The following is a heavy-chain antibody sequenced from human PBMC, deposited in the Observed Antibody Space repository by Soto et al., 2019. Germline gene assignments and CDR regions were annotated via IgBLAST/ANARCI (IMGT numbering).Heavy chain of an antibody. CDR2: INHSGST. CDR3: ARGSGLSDY. J-gene: IGHJ4*02. Sequence: SETLSLTCAVYGGSFSGYYWSWIRQPPGKGLEWIGEINHSGSTNYNPSLKSRVTISVDASKNQFSLKLSSVTAADTAVYYCARGSGLSDYWGQGTLVTVSS. CDR1: GGSFSGYY. D-gene: IGHD5-12*01. V-gene: IGHV4-34*01.